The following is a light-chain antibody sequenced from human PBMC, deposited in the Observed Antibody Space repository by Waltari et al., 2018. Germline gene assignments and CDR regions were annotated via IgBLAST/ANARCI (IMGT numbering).Light chain of an antibody. CDR1: NSNVGSYNL. J-gene: IGLJ2*01. CDR2: EGN. Sequence: QSALTQPASVSGSPGQSITISCTGFNSNVGSYNLVSWYQKHPGKAPKLLIYEGNRRPSGVSNRFSGSKSDNTASLTLSGLQAEDEADYYCCSNVVSSVFFGGGTKLTVL. V-gene: IGLV2-23*03. CDR3: CSNVVSSVF.